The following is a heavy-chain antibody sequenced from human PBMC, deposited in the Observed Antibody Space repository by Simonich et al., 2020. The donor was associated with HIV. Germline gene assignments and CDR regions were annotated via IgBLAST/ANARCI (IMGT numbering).Heavy chain of an antibody. D-gene: IGHD3-10*01. CDR3: ARWGMADPVRGAQYNWFDP. CDR2: IYYRGST. Sequence: QLQLQESGPGLVKPSETLSLTCTVSGGSISSFSYYWGWIRQPPGKGLEWIASIYYRGSTYYNPSLKSRVTISVDTSKNQFSRKLSSVTAADTAVYYGARWGMADPVRGAQYNWFDPWGQGTLVTVSS. V-gene: IGHV4-39*01. CDR1: GGSISSFSYY. J-gene: IGHJ5*02.